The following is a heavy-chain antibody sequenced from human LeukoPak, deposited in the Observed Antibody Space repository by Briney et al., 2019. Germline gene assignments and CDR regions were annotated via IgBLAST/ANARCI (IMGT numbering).Heavy chain of an antibody. CDR2: ISYDGSNK. D-gene: IGHD3-10*01. CDR3: ARAGDYYGSGSYYDLPPNYFDY. CDR1: GFTFSSYA. Sequence: GRSLRLSCAASGFTFSSYAMHWVRQAPGKGLEWVAVISYDGSNKYYADSVKGRFTISRDNSKNTLYLQMNSLRAEDTAVYYCARAGDYYGSGSYYDLPPNYFDYWGQGTLITVSS. V-gene: IGHV3-30-3*01. J-gene: IGHJ4*02.